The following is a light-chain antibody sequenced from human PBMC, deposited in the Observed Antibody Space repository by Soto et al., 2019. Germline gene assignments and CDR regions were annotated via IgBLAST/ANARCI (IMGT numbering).Light chain of an antibody. CDR2: SDV. Sequence: QSVLTQPPSVSGAPGQTVTISCTGSSSNIGAGFGVHWYQHLPGTTPKLLIHSDVNRPSGVSARFSAFESGASASLVISGLQPEDEGDYFCQSYDSGPPESYVFGPGTKVTVL. V-gene: IGLV1-40*01. CDR1: SSNIGAGFG. J-gene: IGLJ1*01. CDR3: QSYDSGPPESYV.